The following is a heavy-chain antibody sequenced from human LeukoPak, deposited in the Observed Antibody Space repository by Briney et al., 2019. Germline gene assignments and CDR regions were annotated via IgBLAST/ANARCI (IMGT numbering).Heavy chain of an antibody. D-gene: IGHD1-26*01. CDR2: LYSGGMT. J-gene: IGHJ4*02. V-gene: IGHV3-53*01. CDR1: GFTDNNYY. Sequence: GGSLRLPCAASGFTDNNYYMTWVRQAPGKGLECVSILYSGGMTYYADSVKGRFTISTDTSKNTVNLQMNSLRAEDTAIYYCARMFGGNYYGYYFDYWGQGSKLSVSS. CDR3: ARMFGGNYYGYYFDY.